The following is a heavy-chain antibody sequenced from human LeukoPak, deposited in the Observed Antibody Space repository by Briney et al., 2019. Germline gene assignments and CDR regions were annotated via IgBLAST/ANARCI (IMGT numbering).Heavy chain of an antibody. D-gene: IGHD6-13*01. V-gene: IGHV4-39*01. J-gene: IGHJ6*03. CDR2: IYYRGST. CDR1: GGSISSSSYY. CDR3: ARQKGSSWYFIYYYYYYMDV. Sequence: SSETLSLTCTVSGGSISSSSYYWGWIRQPPGKGLESIGSIYYRGSTYYNPSLKSRVTISVDTSKNQFSLKLSSVTAADTAVYYCARQKGSSWYFIYYYYYYMDVWGKGTTVTVSS.